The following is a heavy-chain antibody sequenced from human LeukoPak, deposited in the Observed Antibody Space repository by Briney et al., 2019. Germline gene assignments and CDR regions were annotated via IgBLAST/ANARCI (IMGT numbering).Heavy chain of an antibody. CDR2: INHSGST. CDR1: GGSFSGYF. V-gene: IGHV4-34*01. CDR3: ARGVGFVKIDY. J-gene: IGHJ4*02. D-gene: IGHD3-10*01. Sequence: PSETLSLTCAVYGGSFSGYFWTWIRQPPGKGLEWIGEINHSGSTNYNPSLKSRVTISVDTSKNQFSLKMTSVTAADTAVYYCARGVGFVKIDYWGQGTLVTVSP.